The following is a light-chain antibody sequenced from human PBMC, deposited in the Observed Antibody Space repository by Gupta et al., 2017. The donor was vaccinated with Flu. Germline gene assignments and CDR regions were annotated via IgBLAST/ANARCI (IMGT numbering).Light chain of an antibody. CDR2: EVS. J-gene: IGLJ2*01. CDR1: SSDVGGYNY. CDR3: SSYTSSSAWV. Sequence: QSALTQPASVSGSPGQSITISCTGTSSDVGGYNYVSWYQQHPGKAPKLMIYEVSNRPSGVSNRGSGSKSGNTASLPISGLQAEDEADYYCSSYTSSSAWVFGGGTKLTVL. V-gene: IGLV2-14*01.